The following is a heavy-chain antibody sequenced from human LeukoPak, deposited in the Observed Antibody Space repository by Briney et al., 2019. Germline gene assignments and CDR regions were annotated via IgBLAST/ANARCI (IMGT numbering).Heavy chain of an antibody. J-gene: IGHJ4*02. V-gene: IGHV4-59*01. D-gene: IGHD3-22*01. Sequence: SGTLSLTCTVSGGSISSYYWSWIRQPPGKGLEWIGYIYYSGSTNYNPSLKSRVTISVDTSKNQFSLKLSSVTAADTAVYYCARVGYSSGYYYDYWGQGTLVTVSS. CDR3: ARVGYSSGYYYDY. CDR2: IYYSGST. CDR1: GGSISSYY.